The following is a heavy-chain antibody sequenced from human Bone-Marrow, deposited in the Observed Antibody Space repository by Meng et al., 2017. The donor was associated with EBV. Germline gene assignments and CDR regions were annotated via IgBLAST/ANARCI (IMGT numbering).Heavy chain of an antibody. V-gene: IGHV4-4*02. J-gene: IGHJ4*02. CDR2: IYHSGST. D-gene: IGHD1-1*01. CDR1: GGSLSSSNW. Sequence: LQLQRPGPGVGKPSWTVSLAFAVSGGSLSSSNWWSWVRQPPGKGLEWIGEIYHSGSTNYNPSLKSRVTISVDKSKNQFSLKLSSVTAADTAVYYCLLQVQDDDYWGQGTLVTVSS. CDR3: LLQVQDDDY.